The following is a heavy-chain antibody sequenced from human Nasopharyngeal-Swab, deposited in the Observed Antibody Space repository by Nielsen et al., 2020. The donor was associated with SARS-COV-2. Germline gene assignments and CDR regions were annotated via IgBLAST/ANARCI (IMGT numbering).Heavy chain of an antibody. CDR1: GFTFDDYA. V-gene: IGHV3-43*02. CDR3: ANEGGYSGHGTFDY. CDR2: ISGDGGST. J-gene: IGHJ4*02. Sequence: GESLKISCAASGFTFDDYAMHWARQAPGKGLEWVSLISGDGGSTYYADSVKGRFTISRDNSKNSLYLQMNSLRTEDTALYYCANEGGYSGHGTFDYWGQGTLVTVSS. D-gene: IGHD5-12*01.